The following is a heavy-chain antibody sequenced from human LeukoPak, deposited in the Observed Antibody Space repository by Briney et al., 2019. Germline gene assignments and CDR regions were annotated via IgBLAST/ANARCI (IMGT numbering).Heavy chain of an antibody. CDR1: GGSISSSSYY. V-gene: IGHV4-39*01. Sequence: SETLSLTCTVSGGSISSSSYYWGWIRQPPGKGLEWIGSIYYSGSTYYNPSLKSRVTISVDTSKNQFSLKLSSVTAADTAVYYCASGRYCSGGSCGFYYYYMDVWGKGTTVTISS. CDR3: ASGRYCSGGSCGFYYYYMDV. CDR2: IYYSGST. J-gene: IGHJ6*03. D-gene: IGHD2-15*01.